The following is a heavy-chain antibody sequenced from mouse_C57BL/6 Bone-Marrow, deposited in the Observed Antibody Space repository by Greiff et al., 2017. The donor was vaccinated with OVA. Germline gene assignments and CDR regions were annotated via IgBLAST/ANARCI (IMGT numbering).Heavy chain of an antibody. D-gene: IGHD1-1*01. J-gene: IGHJ1*03. CDR3: ARKVRVFSWYFDD. V-gene: IGHV1-19*01. CDR1: GYTFTDYY. CDR2: INPYNGGT. Sequence: VQLQQSGPVLVQPGASVKMSCKASGYTFTDYYMNWVQQSPGKSLEWIGVINPYNGGTSYNQKFKGQATLTVDKSSSTAYMELISLTSEDSAGYDCARKVRVFSWYFDDWGTGTTVTVSS.